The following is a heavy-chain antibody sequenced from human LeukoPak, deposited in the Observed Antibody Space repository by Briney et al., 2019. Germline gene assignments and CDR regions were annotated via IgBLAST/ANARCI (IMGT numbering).Heavy chain of an antibody. Sequence: GGSLRLTCAASGFTFSSYAMHWVRQAPGKGLEWVAVISYDGSNKYYADSVKGRFTISRDNAKNSLYLQMNSLRAEDTAVYYCARDFWSGYTDYWGQGTLVTVSS. CDR3: ARDFWSGYTDY. CDR2: ISYDGSNK. D-gene: IGHD3-3*01. V-gene: IGHV3-30*04. J-gene: IGHJ4*02. CDR1: GFTFSSYA.